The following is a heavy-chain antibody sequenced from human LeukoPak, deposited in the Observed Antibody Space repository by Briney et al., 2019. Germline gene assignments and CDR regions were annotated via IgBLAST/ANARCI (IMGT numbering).Heavy chain of an antibody. CDR3: TRGSTGRRDN. CDR2: MNPNSGNT. D-gene: IGHD1-1*01. CDR1: GYTFTSCD. Sequence: ASVKVSCKASGYTFTSCDINWVRQATGQGLEWMGWMNPNSGNTGYGQSFQGRITMTRDIPIGTAYMELSNLTSEHTAVYYCTRGSTGRRDNWGQGTLVTVSA. J-gene: IGHJ4*02. V-gene: IGHV1-8*01.